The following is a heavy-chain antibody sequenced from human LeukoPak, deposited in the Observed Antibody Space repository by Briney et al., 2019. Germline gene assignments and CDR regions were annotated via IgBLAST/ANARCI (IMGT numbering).Heavy chain of an antibody. Sequence: SETLSLTCAVYGGSFSGYYWSWIRQPPGKGLEWIGEINHSGSTNYNPSLKSRVTISVDTSKNQFSLKRSSVTAADTAVYYCARGRGQFAAAGTFYYYYYGMDVWGQGTTVTVSS. V-gene: IGHV4-34*01. D-gene: IGHD6-13*01. CDR2: INHSGST. CDR1: GGSFSGYY. CDR3: ARGRGQFAAAGTFYYYYYGMDV. J-gene: IGHJ6*02.